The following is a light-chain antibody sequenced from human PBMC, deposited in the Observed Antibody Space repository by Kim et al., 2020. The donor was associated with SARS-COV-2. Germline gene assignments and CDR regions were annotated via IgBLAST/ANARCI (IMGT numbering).Light chain of an antibody. J-gene: IGLJ3*02. CDR2: STN. CDR1: SGSVSTSYY. CDR3: VLYMGSGIRV. Sequence: QTVVTQEPSFSVSPGGTVTLTCGLSSGSVSTSYYPSWYQQTPGQAPRTFIYSTNTRSSGVPDRFSGSILGNKAALTITGAQADDESDYYCVLYMGSGIRVFGGGTQLTVL. V-gene: IGLV8-61*01.